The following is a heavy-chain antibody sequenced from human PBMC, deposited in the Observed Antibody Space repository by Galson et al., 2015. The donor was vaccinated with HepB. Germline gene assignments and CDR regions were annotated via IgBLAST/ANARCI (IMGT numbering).Heavy chain of an antibody. CDR2: VSVHNVIM. Sequence: SVKVSCKASGYTFTSHGISWVRQAPGQGLEWLGWVSVHNVIMSSVARVQGRVAMTTDTSTRTAYMELRNLTSDDTAVYYCARDRSTAFGTFDYWGLGTLVTVSS. CDR1: GYTFTSHG. J-gene: IGHJ4*02. CDR3: ARDRSTAFGTFDY. V-gene: IGHV1-18*04. D-gene: IGHD6-13*01.